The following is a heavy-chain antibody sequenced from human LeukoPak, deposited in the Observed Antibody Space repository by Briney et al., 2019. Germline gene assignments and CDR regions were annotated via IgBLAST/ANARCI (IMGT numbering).Heavy chain of an antibody. D-gene: IGHD5-12*01. V-gene: IGHV4-34*01. J-gene: IGHJ4*02. CDR3: ARDPSGYDYYFDY. CDR1: GGSFSGYY. CDR2: INHSGST. Sequence: SETLSLTCAVYGGSFSGYYWSWIRQPPGKGLEWIGEINHSGSTNYNPSLTSRVTISVDTSKNQFSLKLTYVTAADTAVYYCARDPSGYDYYFDYWGQGSLVTVSS.